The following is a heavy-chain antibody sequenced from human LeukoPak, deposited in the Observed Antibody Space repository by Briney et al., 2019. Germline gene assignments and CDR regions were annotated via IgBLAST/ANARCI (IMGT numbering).Heavy chain of an antibody. CDR1: NASVNSYF. V-gene: IGHV4-4*07. J-gene: IGHJ4*02. CDR3: GRPGYTAAYHFYDC. D-gene: IGHD6-25*01. CDR2: IYTTGTT. Sequence: PSETLSLTSTVSNASVNSYFRGWVRQPAGRGLEWLGRIYTTGTTYYIPSLKSRLTLSIETSKSQFSLTLRSATAADTAVYFCGRPGYTAAYHFYDCWSQGTLVTVSS.